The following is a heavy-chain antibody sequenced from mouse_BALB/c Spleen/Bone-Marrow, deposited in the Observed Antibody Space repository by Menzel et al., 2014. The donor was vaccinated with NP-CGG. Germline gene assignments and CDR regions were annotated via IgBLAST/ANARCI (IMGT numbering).Heavy chain of an antibody. CDR1: GYTFRNYW. J-gene: IGHJ3*01. D-gene: IGHD2-2*01. Sequence: QVQLQQPGAERMRPGASVKISCKATGYTFRNYWIEWVKQRPGHGLEWIGEILPGSYSTNYNEKLKGKATFTADTSSNTAYMQLSSLTSEDSAVYYCARRGGYPWFAYWGQGTLVTVSA. CDR3: ARRGGYPWFAY. V-gene: IGHV1-9*01. CDR2: ILPGSYST.